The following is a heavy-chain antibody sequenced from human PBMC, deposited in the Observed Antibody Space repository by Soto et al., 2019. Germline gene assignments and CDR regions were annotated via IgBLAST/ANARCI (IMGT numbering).Heavy chain of an antibody. V-gene: IGHV3-30*18. CDR1: GFTFSNFG. CDR2: ISYDGNIK. J-gene: IGHJ4*02. D-gene: IGHD6-13*01. CDR3: AKIWGPVTAAVDDY. Sequence: QVQLVESGGGVVQPGRSLRLSCAASGFTFSNFGMHWVRQAPGKGLEWVASISYDGNIKYSADSVKGRVTISRDNSKNTLYLQMNSLRSEDTAVYYCAKIWGPVTAAVDDYWGQGTLVTVSS.